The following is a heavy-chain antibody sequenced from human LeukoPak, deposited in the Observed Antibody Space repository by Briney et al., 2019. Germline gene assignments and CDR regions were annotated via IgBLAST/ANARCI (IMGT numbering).Heavy chain of an antibody. CDR2: IYRSEIT. D-gene: IGHD2-21*02. Sequence: SETLSLTCAVSGGSISSPNWWSWVRQPSGKGLEWIEEIYRSEITNYKTSLKSRVTKSVDESNNQFSLKLRSVTAAGTTVYYCARDLLENSRGHDFWGQGILVIVSS. CDR3: ARDLLENSRGHDF. CDR1: GGSISSPNW. V-gene: IGHV4-4*02. J-gene: IGHJ1*01.